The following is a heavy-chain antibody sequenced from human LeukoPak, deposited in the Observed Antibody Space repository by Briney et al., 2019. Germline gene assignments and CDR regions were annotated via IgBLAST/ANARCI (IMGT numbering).Heavy chain of an antibody. CDR3: ARNGGFKYQLRFDWSFDL. D-gene: IGHD2-2*01. Sequence: PSETLSLTCTVSGGSISSSSYYWGWVRQPPGKGLEWIGSIYYSGSTYYNPSLKSRVTISVDTSKNQFSLKLSSVTAADTAVYYCARNGGFKYQLRFDWSFDLWGRGTLVTVSS. CDR2: IYYSGST. CDR1: GGSISSSSYY. J-gene: IGHJ2*01. V-gene: IGHV4-39*01.